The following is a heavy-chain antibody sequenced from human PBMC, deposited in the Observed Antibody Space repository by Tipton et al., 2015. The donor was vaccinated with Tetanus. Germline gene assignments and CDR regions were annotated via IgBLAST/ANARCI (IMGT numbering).Heavy chain of an antibody. D-gene: IGHD3-3*01. CDR1: GGSFSGYY. Sequence: TLSLTCAVYGGSFSGYYWSWIRQPPGKGLEWIGEINHSGSTNYNPSLKSRVTISVDTSKNQFSLKLSSVTAADTAVYYCAGEARGDFWSGYYYYGMDVWGQGTTVTVSS. V-gene: IGHV4-34*01. J-gene: IGHJ6*02. CDR3: AGEARGDFWSGYYYYGMDV. CDR2: INHSGST.